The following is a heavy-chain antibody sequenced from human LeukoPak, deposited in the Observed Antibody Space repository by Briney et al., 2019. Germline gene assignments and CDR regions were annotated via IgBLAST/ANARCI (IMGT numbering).Heavy chain of an antibody. CDR2: ISSSSSYT. Sequence: GGSLRLSCAASGFTFSDYYMSWIRQAPGKGLEWVSYISSSSSYTNYADSVKGRFTISRDNAKNSLYLQMNSLRAEDTAVYYCARSRYSYGPQRGMDVWGQGTTVTVSS. D-gene: IGHD5-18*01. V-gene: IGHV3-11*03. CDR1: GFTFSDYY. J-gene: IGHJ6*02. CDR3: ARSRYSYGPQRGMDV.